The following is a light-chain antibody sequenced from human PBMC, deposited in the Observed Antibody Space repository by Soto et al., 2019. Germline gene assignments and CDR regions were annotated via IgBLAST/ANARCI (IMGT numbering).Light chain of an antibody. Sequence: QSVLPKARAVSGSPGQSITISCTGTSSDVGGYNYVSWYQQHPGKAPKLMIYEVSNRPSGVSNHFSGSKSANTASLTISGLQAEDEADYYCSSYTSSSTLVFGTGTKVTVL. J-gene: IGLJ1*01. CDR3: SSYTSSSTLV. CDR2: EVS. V-gene: IGLV2-14*01. CDR1: SSDVGGYNY.